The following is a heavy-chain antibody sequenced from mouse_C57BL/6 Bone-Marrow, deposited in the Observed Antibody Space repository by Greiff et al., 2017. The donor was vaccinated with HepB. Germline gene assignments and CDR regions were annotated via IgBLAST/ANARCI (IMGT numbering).Heavy chain of an antibody. V-gene: IGHV1-81*01. Sequence: VQGVESGAELARPGASVKLSCKASGYTFTSYGISWVKQRTGQGLEWIGEIYPRSGNTYYNEKFKGKATLTADKSSSTAYMELRSLTSEDSAVYFCARPHYGSSYDWYFDVWGTGTTVTVSS. CDR1: GYTFTSYG. CDR3: ARPHYGSSYDWYFDV. CDR2: IYPRSGNT. D-gene: IGHD1-1*01. J-gene: IGHJ1*03.